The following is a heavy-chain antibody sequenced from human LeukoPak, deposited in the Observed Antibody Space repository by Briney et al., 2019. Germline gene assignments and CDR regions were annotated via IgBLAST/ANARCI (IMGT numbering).Heavy chain of an antibody. CDR2: MNPNNGGT. CDR1: GYTFTIYD. J-gene: IGHJ6*02. CDR3: ARGAIFGVTPRGYGMDV. D-gene: IGHD3-3*01. V-gene: IGHV1-8*01. Sequence: ASVQVSCKASGYTFTIYDINWVRQAPGQGLEWVGWMNPNNGGTVYAQKFQGRVTMIRDTSTGTLYMELNSLRSEDTAVYYCARGAIFGVTPRGYGMDVWGQGTTVTVSS.